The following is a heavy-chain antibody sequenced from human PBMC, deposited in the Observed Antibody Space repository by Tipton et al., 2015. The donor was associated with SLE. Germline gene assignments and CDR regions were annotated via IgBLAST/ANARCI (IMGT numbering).Heavy chain of an antibody. CDR1: GGSISSSSYY. V-gene: IGHV4-39*07. CDR2: IYYSGSP. D-gene: IGHD3-22*01. Sequence: TLSLTCTVSGGSISSSSYYWGWIRQPPGKGLEWIGSIYYSGSPYYNPSLKSRVTISVDTSKNQFSLNLSSVTAADTAVYYCARDEYRYDTTGYHLLGHFDFWGQGTLVTVSS. J-gene: IGHJ4*02. CDR3: ARDEYRYDTTGYHLLGHFDF.